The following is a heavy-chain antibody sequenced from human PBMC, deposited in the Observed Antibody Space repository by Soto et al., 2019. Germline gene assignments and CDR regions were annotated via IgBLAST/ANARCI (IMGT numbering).Heavy chain of an antibody. D-gene: IGHD2-8*01. CDR3: AREPGYCTNGVCHASYYYYGMDV. CDR2: ISAYNGNT. J-gene: IGHJ6*02. CDR1: GYTFTSYG. V-gene: IGHV1-18*04. Sequence: ASVKVSCKASGYTFTSYGISWVRQAPGQGLEWMGWISAYNGNTNYAQKLQGRVTMTTDTSTSTAYMELRSLRSDDTAVYYCAREPGYCTNGVCHASYYYYGMDVWGQGTTVTVS.